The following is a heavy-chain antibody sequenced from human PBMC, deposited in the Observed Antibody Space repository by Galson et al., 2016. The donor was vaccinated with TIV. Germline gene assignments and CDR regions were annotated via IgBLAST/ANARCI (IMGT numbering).Heavy chain of an antibody. J-gene: IGHJ6*01. D-gene: IGHD6-6*01. CDR2: ISGYNGKT. Sequence: SVKVSCKATGYTFTSFGIAWVRQAPGQGLEWMGWISGYNGKTYYAQKFQDRVTMTTDTSTNTAYIELRSLRSDDTAVYYGTRDRSMAAPSDMDVWGQGTAVTVSS. CDR1: GYTFTSFG. CDR3: TRDRSMAAPSDMDV. V-gene: IGHV1-18*01.